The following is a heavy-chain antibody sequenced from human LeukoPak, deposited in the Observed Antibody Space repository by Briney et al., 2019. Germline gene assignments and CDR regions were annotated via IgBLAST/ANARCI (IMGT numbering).Heavy chain of an antibody. D-gene: IGHD3-10*01. J-gene: IGHJ4*02. CDR2: MHHSGST. CDR3: ARDRSYYTFDY. Sequence: SETLSLTCAVSGYSISSDYHWGWIRQPPGKGLEWIGAMHHSGSTYYNPPLKSRVTISVDTSKNQVSLKLNSVTAADTAVYYCARDRSYYTFDYWGQGTLVTVSA. V-gene: IGHV4-38-2*02. CDR1: GYSISSDYH.